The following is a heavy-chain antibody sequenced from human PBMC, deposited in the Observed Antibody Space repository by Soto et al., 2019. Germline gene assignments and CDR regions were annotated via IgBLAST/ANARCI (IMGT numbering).Heavy chain of an antibody. CDR1: GGSISSGDFS. V-gene: IGHV4-30-2*01. CDR3: ARAVSSYYDSSPFFSYYFDS. J-gene: IGHJ4*02. Sequence: SETLSLTCAVSGGSISSGDFSWSWIRQPPGKGLEWIAYIIHSGSSYYNPFLKSRATISVDRSNNQFSLMLNSVTAADTAVYYCARAVSSYYDSSPFFSYYFDSWGQGALVTVSS. D-gene: IGHD3-22*01. CDR2: IIHSGSS.